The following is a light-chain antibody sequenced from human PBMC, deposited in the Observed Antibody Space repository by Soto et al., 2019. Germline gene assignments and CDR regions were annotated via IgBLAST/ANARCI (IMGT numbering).Light chain of an antibody. J-gene: IGLJ1*01. Sequence: QSALTQPASVSGAPGQSITISCTGTNSDVGGYNYVSWYQQHPGKAPKVMIYEVSNRPSGVSIRFSGSKSGNTASLTISGLQAEDGADYYCSSYTSSNTYVFGTGTKLTVL. V-gene: IGLV2-14*01. CDR3: SSYTSSNTYV. CDR1: NSDVGGYNY. CDR2: EVS.